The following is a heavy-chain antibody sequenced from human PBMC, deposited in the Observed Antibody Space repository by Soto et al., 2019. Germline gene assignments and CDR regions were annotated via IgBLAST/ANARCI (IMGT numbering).Heavy chain of an antibody. J-gene: IGHJ4*02. CDR1: GFSLSTNGMS. V-gene: IGHV2-70*11. D-gene: IGHD6-13*01. CDR3: ARLRRDSSRELDC. Sequence: GSGPTLVNPKQTLTLTCTFSGFSLSTNGMSVSWIRQPPGKALEWLARIEWDDDKYYRKSLKTRLTISKDTSKNQVVLTMTNMDPVDTGTYFCARLRRDSSRELDCWGQGALVTVSS. CDR2: IEWDDDK.